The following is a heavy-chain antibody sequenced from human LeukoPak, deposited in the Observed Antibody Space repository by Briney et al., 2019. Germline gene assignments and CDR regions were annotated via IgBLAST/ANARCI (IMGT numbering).Heavy chain of an antibody. CDR3: TTGLLYSGYDHEVDY. Sequence: GGSLRLSCAASGFTFSNAWMSWVRQAPGKGLEWVGRIKSKTDGGTTDYAAPVKGRFTISRDDSKNTLYLQMNSLKTEDTAVYYCTTGLLYSGYDHEVDYWGQGTLVTVSS. J-gene: IGHJ4*02. D-gene: IGHD5-12*01. CDR2: IKSKTDGGTT. CDR1: GFTFSNAW. V-gene: IGHV3-15*01.